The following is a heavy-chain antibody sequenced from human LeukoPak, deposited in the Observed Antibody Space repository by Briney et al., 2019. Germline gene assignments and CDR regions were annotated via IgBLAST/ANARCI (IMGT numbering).Heavy chain of an antibody. V-gene: IGHV4-39*07. CDR1: GGSISSSSYY. CDR3: ARAGGYSYGRPVDY. Sequence: SETLSLTCTVSGGSISSSSYYWGWIRQPPGKGLEWIGSIYYSGSTYYNPSLKSRVTISVDTSKNQFSLKLSSVTAADTAVYYCARAGGYSYGRPVDYWGQGTLVTVSS. J-gene: IGHJ4*02. CDR2: IYYSGST. D-gene: IGHD5-18*01.